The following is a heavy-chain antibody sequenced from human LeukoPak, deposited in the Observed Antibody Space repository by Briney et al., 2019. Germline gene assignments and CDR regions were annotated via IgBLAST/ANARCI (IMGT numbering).Heavy chain of an antibody. Sequence: GGSLRLSCAASGFTFSSYAMSWVRQAPGKGLEWVSAISGSGGSTYYADSVKGRFTISRDNSKNTLYLQMNSLRAEDTAVYYCAKLDYYYDSSGYYYEGHLDYWGQGTLVTVSS. CDR2: ISGSGGST. CDR3: AKLDYYYDSSGYYYEGHLDY. J-gene: IGHJ4*02. D-gene: IGHD3-22*01. V-gene: IGHV3-23*01. CDR1: GFTFSSYA.